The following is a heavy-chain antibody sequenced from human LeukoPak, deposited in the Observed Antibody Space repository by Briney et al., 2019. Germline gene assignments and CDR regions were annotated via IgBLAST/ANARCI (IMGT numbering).Heavy chain of an antibody. Sequence: SGGSLRLSCAASGFTVSSNYMSWVRQAPGEGLEWVSVIYSGGSTYYADSVKGRFTISRDNSKNTLYLQMNSLRAEDTAVYYCARRDNYCSGGSCFDYWGQGTLVTVSS. V-gene: IGHV3-66*01. J-gene: IGHJ4*02. CDR3: ARRDNYCSGGSCFDY. D-gene: IGHD2-15*01. CDR2: IYSGGST. CDR1: GFTVSSNY.